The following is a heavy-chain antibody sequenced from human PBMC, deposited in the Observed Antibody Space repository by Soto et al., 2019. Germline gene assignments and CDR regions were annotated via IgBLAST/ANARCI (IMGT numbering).Heavy chain of an antibody. CDR2: IYWDDDN. CDR1: GFSLSTNGLG. CDR3: ADIGYYYDSNGDRSYWYFDF. D-gene: IGHD3-22*01. J-gene: IGHJ2*01. V-gene: IGHV2-5*02. Sequence: QITLKESGPTLVKPTQTLTLTCTFSGFSLSTNGLGVGWIRQPPGKTLEWLALIYWDDDNRYSPSLQNRLTVTRRTTKNQVAITLTNMEPVDTAKYYCADIGYYYDSNGDRSYWYFDFWGRGTPVTVSS.